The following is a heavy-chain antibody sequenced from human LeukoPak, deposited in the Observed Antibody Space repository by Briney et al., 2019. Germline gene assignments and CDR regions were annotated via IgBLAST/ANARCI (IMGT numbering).Heavy chain of an antibody. CDR3: ARDSSGWYWFDP. V-gene: IGHV4-4*07. CDR2: IYTSGST. J-gene: IGHJ5*02. D-gene: IGHD6-19*01. CDR1: GGSISSYY. Sequence: SETLSLTCTVSGGSISSYYWGWIRQPAGKGLEWIGRIYTSGSTNYNPPLKSRVTMSVDTSKNQFSLMLSSVTAADTAVYYCARDSSGWYWFDPWGQGTLVTVSS.